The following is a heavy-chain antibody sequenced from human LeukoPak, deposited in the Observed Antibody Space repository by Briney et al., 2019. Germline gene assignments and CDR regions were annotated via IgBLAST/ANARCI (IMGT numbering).Heavy chain of an antibody. CDR2: IYYSGST. J-gene: IGHJ4*02. D-gene: IGHD2-2*01. CDR3: ASGGGDQLPFDY. CDR1: GGSISSSSYY. V-gene: IGHV4-39*01. Sequence: PSETLSLTCTVSGGSISSSSYYWGWIRQPPGKGLGWIGSIYYSGSTYYNPSLKSRVTISVDTSKNQFSLKLSSVTAADTAVYYCASGGGDQLPFDYWGQGTLVTVSS.